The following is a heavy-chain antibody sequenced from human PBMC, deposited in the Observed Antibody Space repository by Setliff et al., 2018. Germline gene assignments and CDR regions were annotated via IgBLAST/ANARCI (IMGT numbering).Heavy chain of an antibody. D-gene: IGHD3-3*01. J-gene: IGHJ4*02. Sequence: GGSLRLSCAASGITFRTYSLNWVRQAPGRGLEWISFISSDSRTTYYADSVKGRFTISRDNAKNTLDLQMNSLRAEDSAMYYCTRGTFSDFWSGDYYDYWGQETLVTVSS. CDR3: TRGTFSDFWSGDYYDY. V-gene: IGHV3-48*01. CDR2: ISSDSRTT. CDR1: GITFRTYS.